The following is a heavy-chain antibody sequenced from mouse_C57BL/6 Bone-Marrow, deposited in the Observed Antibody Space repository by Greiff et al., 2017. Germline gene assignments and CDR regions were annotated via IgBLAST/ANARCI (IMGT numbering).Heavy chain of an antibody. J-gene: IGHJ3*01. D-gene: IGHD3-2*02. CDR2: IYPRSGNT. CDR3: AEISGGTAQAPWFAY. CDR1: GYTFPSYG. V-gene: IGHV1-81*01. Sequence: QVHVKQSGAELARPGASVKLSCKASGYTFPSYGISWVKQRTGQGLEWIGEIYPRSGNTYYNEKFKGKATLTADKSSSTAYMELRSLTSEDSAVYFWAEISGGTAQAPWFAYGGQGTLVTVSA.